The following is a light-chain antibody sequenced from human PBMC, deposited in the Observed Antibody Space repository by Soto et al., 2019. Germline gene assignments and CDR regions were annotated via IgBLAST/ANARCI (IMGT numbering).Light chain of an antibody. V-gene: IGKV3-11*01. J-gene: IGKJ3*01. Sequence: EIVLTQSPATLSLSPGERATLSCRASQSVGTYLAWYQQRPGQAPRLIIYDTSHRATGIPARFSGSGSGTDFPLTVSSQDPEDFTFDDGQLRAKLFTFGPGTKVDI. CDR1: QSVGTY. CDR3: QLRAKLFT. CDR2: DTS.